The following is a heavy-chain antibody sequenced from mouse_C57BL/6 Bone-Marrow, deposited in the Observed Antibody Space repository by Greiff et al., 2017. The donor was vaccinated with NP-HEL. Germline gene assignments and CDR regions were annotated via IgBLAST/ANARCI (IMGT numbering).Heavy chain of an antibody. CDR2: IDPENGDT. CDR1: GFNIKDDY. CDR3: ARSLYYYGSSYYFDY. Sequence: VQLQQSGAELVRPGASVKLSCTASGFNIKDDYMHWVKQRPEQGLEWIGWIDPENGDTEYASKFQGKATITADTSSNTAYLQLRSLTSEDSAVYYCARSLYYYGSSYYFDYWGQGTSLTVSS. J-gene: IGHJ2*02. D-gene: IGHD1-1*01. V-gene: IGHV14-4*01.